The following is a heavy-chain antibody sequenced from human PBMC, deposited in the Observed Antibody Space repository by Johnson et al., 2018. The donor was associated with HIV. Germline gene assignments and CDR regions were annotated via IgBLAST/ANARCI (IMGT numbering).Heavy chain of an antibody. V-gene: IGHV3-30*02. CDR2: IRYDGSNR. Sequence: QVQLVESGGGLVQPGGSLRLSCAASGFTFSSYGMHWVRQAPGKGLEWVAFIRYDGSNRYYADSVKGRFTISRDNSKNTLYLQMNSLRAEETALYYCARGKGLGDAFDLWGQGTMVTVSS. CDR1: GFTFSSYG. J-gene: IGHJ3*01. CDR3: ARGKGLGDAFDL. D-gene: IGHD3-16*01.